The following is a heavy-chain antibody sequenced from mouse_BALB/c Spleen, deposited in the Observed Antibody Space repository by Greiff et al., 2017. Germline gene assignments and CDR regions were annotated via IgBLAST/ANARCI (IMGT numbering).Heavy chain of an antibody. V-gene: IGHV5-6*01. Sequence: EVKLMESGGDLVKPGGSLKLSCAASGFTFSSYGMSWVRQTPDKRLEWVATISSGGSYTYYPDSVKGRFTISRDNAKNTLYLQMSSLKSEDTAMYYCGRPYDYDAGPFAYWGQGTLVTVSA. CDR3: GRPYDYDAGPFAY. D-gene: IGHD2-4*01. CDR1: GFTFSSYG. J-gene: IGHJ3*01. CDR2: ISSGGSYT.